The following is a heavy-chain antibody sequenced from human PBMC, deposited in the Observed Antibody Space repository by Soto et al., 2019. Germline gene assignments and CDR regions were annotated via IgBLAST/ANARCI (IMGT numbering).Heavy chain of an antibody. J-gene: IGHJ4*02. CDR2: IYYSGFT. CDR3: ARLRDYADSPFDY. CDR1: GCSISSYY. D-gene: IGHD4-17*01. V-gene: IGHV4-59*01. Sequence: SETLSLTCTVSGCSISSYYWSWIRQPPGKGLEWIGYIYYSGFTIHNPSLKSRVTISVDTSKNQFSLRLSSVTAADTAVYYCARLRDYADSPFDYWGQGTLVTVSS.